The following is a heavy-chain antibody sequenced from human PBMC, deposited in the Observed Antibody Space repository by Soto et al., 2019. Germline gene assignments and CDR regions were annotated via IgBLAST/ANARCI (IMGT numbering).Heavy chain of an antibody. Sequence: QVQLQESGPGLVKPSQTLSLPCTVSGGSISSGAYYWSWIRQHPGKGLECMGYIYYSGSTYYNPSLKSRVTISVDTSENQFSLKLTSVTAADTAVYYCARYGSGSYYPTTFDYWGQGTLVTVSS. J-gene: IGHJ4*02. CDR3: ARYGSGSYYPTTFDY. D-gene: IGHD3-10*01. V-gene: IGHV4-31*03. CDR2: IYYSGST. CDR1: GGSISSGAYY.